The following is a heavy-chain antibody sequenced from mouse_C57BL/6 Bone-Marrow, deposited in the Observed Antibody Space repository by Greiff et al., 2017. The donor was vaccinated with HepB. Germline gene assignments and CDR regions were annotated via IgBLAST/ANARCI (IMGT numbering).Heavy chain of an antibody. CDR1: GFTFSDYG. D-gene: IGHD1-1*01. CDR3: ARPRNYYGSTYFDY. Sequence: EVNVVESGGGLVKPGGSLKLSCAASGFTFSDYGMHWVRQAPEKGLEWVAYISSGSSTIYYADTVKGRFTISRDNAKNTLFLQMTSLRSEDTAMYYCARPRNYYGSTYFDYWGQGTTLTVSS. J-gene: IGHJ2*01. V-gene: IGHV5-17*01. CDR2: ISSGSSTI.